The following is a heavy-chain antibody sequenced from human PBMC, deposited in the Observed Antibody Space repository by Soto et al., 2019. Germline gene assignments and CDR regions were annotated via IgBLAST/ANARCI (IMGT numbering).Heavy chain of an antibody. CDR2: ISGRGGGT. D-gene: IGHD6-13*01. J-gene: IGHJ4*02. CDR1: GFTFSSYA. CDR3: AKIIDAAGLDF. Sequence: GGSLRLSCAASGFTFSSYAMSWVRQAPGKGLEWVSSISGRGGGTYYADSVKGRFTISRDNSRNTLYLQMDGLRAEDTAIYYCAKIIDAAGLDFWGQGT. V-gene: IGHV3-23*01.